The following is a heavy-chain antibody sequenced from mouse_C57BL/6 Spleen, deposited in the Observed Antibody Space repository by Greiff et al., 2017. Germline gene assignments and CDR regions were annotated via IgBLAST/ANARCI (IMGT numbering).Heavy chain of an antibody. Sequence: VQLQQSGPGLVQPSQSLSITCTVSGFSLTSYGVHWVRQSPGKGLEWLGVIWSGGSTDYNAAFISRLSISKDNSKSQVFFKMNILQADDTAIYYCARGDGYLDYGGQGTTLTVSS. CDR1: GFSLTSYG. CDR3: ARGDGYLDY. D-gene: IGHD2-2*01. CDR2: IWSGGST. V-gene: IGHV2-2*01. J-gene: IGHJ2*01.